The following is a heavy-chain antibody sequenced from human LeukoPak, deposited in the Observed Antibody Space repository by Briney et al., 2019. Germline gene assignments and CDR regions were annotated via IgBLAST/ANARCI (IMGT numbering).Heavy chain of an antibody. D-gene: IGHD3-10*01. Sequence: GGSLRLSCAASGFTFSSYAMSWVRQAPGKGLEWVSAISGSGGSTYYADSVKGRFTISRDNSKDTLYLQMNSLRAEDTAVYYCAKYALWFGELLSRGNYFDYWGQGTLVTVSS. V-gene: IGHV3-23*01. CDR3: AKYALWFGELLSRGNYFDY. CDR2: ISGSGGST. CDR1: GFTFSSYA. J-gene: IGHJ4*02.